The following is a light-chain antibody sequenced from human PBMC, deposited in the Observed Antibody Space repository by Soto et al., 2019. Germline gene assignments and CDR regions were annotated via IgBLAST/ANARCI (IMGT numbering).Light chain of an antibody. CDR3: QQYDGSPLT. Sequence: EIVFTQSPGTLSFSPGERATLSCRASQSLSINSLAWYQQKPGQSPRLLVYGASTRDTGIPDRFRGSGSGTDFALTISSLEPEDFAMYYCQQYDGSPLTLGPGTKVDIK. CDR1: QSLSINS. CDR2: GAS. V-gene: IGKV3-20*01. J-gene: IGKJ3*01.